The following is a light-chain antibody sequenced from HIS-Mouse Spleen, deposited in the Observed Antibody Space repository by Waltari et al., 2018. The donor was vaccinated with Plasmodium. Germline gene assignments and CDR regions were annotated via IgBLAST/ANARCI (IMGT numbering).Light chain of an antibody. CDR3: CSYAGSSTFV. CDR2: EGS. Sequence: QSALTQPASVSGSPGQSITISCTGTSSDVASYNLFSWYQQHPGKAPNLMIYEGSKRPSGVSNRFSGSKSGNTASLTISGLQAEDEADYYCCSYAGSSTFVFGGGTKLTVL. V-gene: IGLV2-23*03. J-gene: IGLJ3*02. CDR1: SSDVASYNL.